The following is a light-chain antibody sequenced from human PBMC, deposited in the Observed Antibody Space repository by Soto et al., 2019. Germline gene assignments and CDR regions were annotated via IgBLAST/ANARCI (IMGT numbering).Light chain of an antibody. V-gene: IGLV2-8*01. CDR3: SSYAGSNNEGV. Sequence: QSVLTQPPSASGSPGQSVTISCTGTSSDVGGYNYVSWYQQHPGKAPKLMIYEVSNRPSGVPDRFSGSKSGNTASLTVSGLQAEDEADDYCSSYAGSNNEGVFGGGTKLTVL. J-gene: IGLJ2*01. CDR1: SSDVGGYNY. CDR2: EVS.